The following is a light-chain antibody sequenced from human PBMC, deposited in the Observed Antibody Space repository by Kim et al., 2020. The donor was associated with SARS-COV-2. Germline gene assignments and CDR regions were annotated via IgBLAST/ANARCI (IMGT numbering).Light chain of an antibody. V-gene: IGLV1-44*01. CDR1: SSNIGTNT. Sequence: GQSVTISCSGSSSNIGTNTVNWYQHFPGTAPELLIVRNNQRPSGVPDRFSGSKSGTSASLAISDLQSDDEADYYCAAWDDDLSAWMFGGGTQLTVL. CDR3: AAWDDDLSAWM. CDR2: RNN. J-gene: IGLJ3*02.